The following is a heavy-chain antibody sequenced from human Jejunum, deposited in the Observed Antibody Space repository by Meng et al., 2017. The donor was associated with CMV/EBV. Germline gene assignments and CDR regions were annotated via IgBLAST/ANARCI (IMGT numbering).Heavy chain of an antibody. V-gene: IGHV4-59*01. D-gene: IGHD1-26*01. CDR2: IYNSGNT. Sequence: SGGSLSGYYWTWLRQPPGKGLEWIGYIYNSGNTYYSPSLKGRVTLSVDTSKNQFSLNLNSVTAADTALYYCARDPGVGYFYSGTDVWGQGTTVTVSS. CDR1: GGSLSGYY. J-gene: IGHJ6*02. CDR3: ARDPGVGYFYSGTDV.